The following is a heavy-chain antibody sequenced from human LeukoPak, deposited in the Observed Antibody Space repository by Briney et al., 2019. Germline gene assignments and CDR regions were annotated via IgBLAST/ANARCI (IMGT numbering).Heavy chain of an antibody. J-gene: IGHJ4*02. D-gene: IGHD6-19*01. CDR2: ISSSSSYI. CDR1: GFTFSSYS. V-gene: IGHV3-21*01. Sequence: GGSLRLSCAASGFTFSSYSMNWVRQAPGKGLEWVSSISSSSSYIYYADSVKGRFTISRDNAKNSLYLQMNSLRAEDMAVYYCARDQYSSGWFDPVDYWGQGTLVTVSS. CDR3: ARDQYSSGWFDPVDY.